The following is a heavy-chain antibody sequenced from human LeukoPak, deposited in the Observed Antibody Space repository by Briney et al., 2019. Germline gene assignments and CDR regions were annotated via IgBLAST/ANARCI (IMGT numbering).Heavy chain of an antibody. CDR2: IKRDGSEK. D-gene: IGHD3-10*01. Sequence: GGSLRLSCAASGFTFSSYWMSWVRQAPGKGLEWVANIKRDGSEKYYVDSVKGRFTISRDNAKNSLYLQMNSLRAEDTAVYYCARAITMVRGVISRNWFDPWGQGTLVTVSS. CDR1: GFTFSSYW. CDR3: ARAITMVRGVISRNWFDP. V-gene: IGHV3-7*01. J-gene: IGHJ5*02.